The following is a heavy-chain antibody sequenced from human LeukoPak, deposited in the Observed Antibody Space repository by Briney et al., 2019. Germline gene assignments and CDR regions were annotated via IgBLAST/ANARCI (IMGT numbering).Heavy chain of an antibody. Sequence: ASVKVSCKASGYTFTGYYMHWVRQAPGQGLEWMGRINPNSGGTNYAQKFQGRVTMTRDTSISTAYMELSRLRSDDTAVYCCARDHEYYDSSGYYFGYWGQGTLVTVSS. J-gene: IGHJ4*02. CDR3: ARDHEYYDSSGYYFGY. D-gene: IGHD3-22*01. CDR2: INPNSGGT. CDR1: GYTFTGYY. V-gene: IGHV1-2*06.